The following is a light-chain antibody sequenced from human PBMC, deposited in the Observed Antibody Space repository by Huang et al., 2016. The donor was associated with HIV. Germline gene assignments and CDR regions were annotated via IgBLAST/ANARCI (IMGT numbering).Light chain of an antibody. Sequence: DIQMTQSPSSLSASVGARVTITCRASQRISTYLNWYQQKPGKAPKLLIYGASSLQGGVPSRFSGSASGTDFTLTISSLQPADFATYYCQQTYSMPHTFGQGTKLEIK. CDR3: QQTYSMPHT. CDR2: GAS. V-gene: IGKV1-39*01. J-gene: IGKJ2*01. CDR1: QRISTY.